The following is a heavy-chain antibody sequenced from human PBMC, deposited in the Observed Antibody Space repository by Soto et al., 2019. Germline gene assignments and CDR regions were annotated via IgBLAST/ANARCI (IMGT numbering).Heavy chain of an antibody. CDR2: IYYSGST. V-gene: IGHV4-59*01. CDR1: GGSISSYY. J-gene: IGHJ5*02. D-gene: IGHD6-13*01. CDR3: ARVSIAAASNWFDP. Sequence: QVQLQESGPGLVKPSETLSLTCTVSGGSISSYYWSWIRQPPGKGLEWIGYIYYSGSTNYNPSLTSRVTISVDTSKNQCSLKLSSVTAADTAVYYCARVSIAAASNWFDPWGQGTLVTVSS.